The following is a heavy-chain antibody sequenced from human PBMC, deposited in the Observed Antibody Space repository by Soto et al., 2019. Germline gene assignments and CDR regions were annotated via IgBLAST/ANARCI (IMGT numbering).Heavy chain of an antibody. V-gene: IGHV3-7*03. D-gene: IGHD2-2*01. J-gene: IGHJ4*02. Sequence: EVQLVESGGALVQPGGSLRLSCAVSGFTFTSYSMSWVRQAPGEGLEWVANIRPDGHEKYYVDSVRGRFTISRDNAQNSLYLQMDSLRAEDTAMYYCARDLPGYCSTTICYYYFDFWGQGTLVTVSS. CDR3: ARDLPGYCSTTICYYYFDF. CDR2: IRPDGHEK. CDR1: GFTFTSYS.